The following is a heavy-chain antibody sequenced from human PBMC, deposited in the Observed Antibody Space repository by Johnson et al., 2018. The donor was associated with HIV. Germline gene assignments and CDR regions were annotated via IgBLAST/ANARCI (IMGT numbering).Heavy chain of an antibody. CDR2: IGTAGDT. CDR1: GFTFSSYD. D-gene: IGHD5-18*01. J-gene: IGHJ3*02. Sequence: VQLVESGGGLVQPGGSLRLSCAASGFTFSSYDMHWVRQATGKGLEWVSAIGTAGDTYYPGSVKGRFTISRENSKNTLDLQMNSLRAEDTAVYYCAKDRDSYGYGGAFDIWGQGTMVTVSS. V-gene: IGHV3-13*01. CDR3: AKDRDSYGYGGAFDI.